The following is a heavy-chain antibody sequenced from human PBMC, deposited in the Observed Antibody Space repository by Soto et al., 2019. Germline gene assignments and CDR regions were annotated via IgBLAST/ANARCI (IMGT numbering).Heavy chain of an antibody. CDR3: ATPLGYYDSSGYYRDY. CDR1: GYTLTELS. CDR2: FDPEDGET. Sequence: QVQLVQSGAEVKKPGASVKVSCKVSGYTLTELSMHWVRQAPGKGLEWMGGFDPEDGETIYAQKFPGRVTMTEDTSTDTAYMELSSLRSEDTAVYYCATPLGYYDSSGYYRDYWGQGTLVTVSS. V-gene: IGHV1-24*01. D-gene: IGHD3-22*01. J-gene: IGHJ4*02.